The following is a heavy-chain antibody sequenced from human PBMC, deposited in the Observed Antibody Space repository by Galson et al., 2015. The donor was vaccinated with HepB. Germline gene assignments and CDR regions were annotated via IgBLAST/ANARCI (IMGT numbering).Heavy chain of an antibody. V-gene: IGHV3-21*01. CDR1: GFTFSSYS. CDR3: AREQPDNVLRFLEWSTDWGMDV. Sequence: SLRLSCAASGFTFSSYSMNWVRQAPGKGLEWVSSISSSSSYIYYADSVKGRFTISRDNAKNSLYLQMNSLRAEDTAVYYCAREQPDNVLRFLEWSTDWGMDVWGQGTTVTVSS. J-gene: IGHJ6*02. D-gene: IGHD3-3*01. CDR2: ISSSSSYI.